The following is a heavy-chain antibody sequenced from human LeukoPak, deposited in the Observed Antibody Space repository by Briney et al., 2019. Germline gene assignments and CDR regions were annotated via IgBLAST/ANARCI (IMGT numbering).Heavy chain of an antibody. CDR1: GYTFTGYY. J-gene: IGHJ4*02. D-gene: IGHD1-26*01. CDR2: INPNSGGT. Sequence: ASVKVSCKASGYTFTGYYMHWVRQAPGQGLEWMGWINPNSGGTNYAQKFQGRVTMTRDTSISTAYMELSRLRSDDTAVYYCARGTSSGSYYIDYWGQGTLVTVSS. V-gene: IGHV1-2*02. CDR3: ARGTSSGSYYIDY.